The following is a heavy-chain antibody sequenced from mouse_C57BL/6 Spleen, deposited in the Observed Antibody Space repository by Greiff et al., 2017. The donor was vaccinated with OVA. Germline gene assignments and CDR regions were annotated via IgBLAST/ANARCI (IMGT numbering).Heavy chain of an antibody. V-gene: IGHV1-66*01. D-gene: IGHD2-4*01. CDR1: GYSFTSYY. CDR3: ARQDYDYTWFAY. Sequence: LQESGPELVKPGASVKISCKASGYSFTSYYIHWVKQRPGQGLEWIGWIYPGSGNTKYNEKFKGKATLTADTSSSTAYMQLSSLTSEDSAVYYCARQDYDYTWFAYWGQGTLVTVSA. CDR2: IYPGSGNT. J-gene: IGHJ3*01.